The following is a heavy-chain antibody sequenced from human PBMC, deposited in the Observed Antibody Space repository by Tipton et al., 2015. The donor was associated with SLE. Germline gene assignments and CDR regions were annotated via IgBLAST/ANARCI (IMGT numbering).Heavy chain of an antibody. CDR3: ARGSPWFDP. CDR1: GYSISSGYD. CDR2: IYHSGST. V-gene: IGHV4-38-2*01. Sequence: TLSLTCAVSGYSISSGYDWVCIRQPPGKGLEWIGSIYHSGSTYYNPSLTSRVTISVYTSKNQFSLKLSSVTAADTAVYYCARGSPWFDPWGQGTLVTVSS. J-gene: IGHJ5*02.